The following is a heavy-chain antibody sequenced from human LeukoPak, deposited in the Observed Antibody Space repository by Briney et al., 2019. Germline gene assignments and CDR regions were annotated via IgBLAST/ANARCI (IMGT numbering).Heavy chain of an antibody. CDR2: INHSGST. CDR1: GGSFSGYY. V-gene: IGHV4-34*01. D-gene: IGHD1-26*01. J-gene: IGHJ4*02. CDR3: ARGRRGHPSPLYSGSYPHYFDY. Sequence: SETLSLTCAVYGGSFSGYYWSWIRQPPGKGLEWIGEINHSGSTNYNPSLKSRVTISVDTSKNQFSLKLSSVTAADTAVYYCARGRRGHPSPLYSGSYPHYFDYWGQGTLVTVSS.